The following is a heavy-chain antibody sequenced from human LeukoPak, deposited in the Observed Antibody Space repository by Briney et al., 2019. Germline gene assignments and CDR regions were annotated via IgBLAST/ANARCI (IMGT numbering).Heavy chain of an antibody. CDR2: ISKSGNYI. D-gene: IGHD3-10*01. CDR3: ARDVLLWFGESTEDY. V-gene: IGHV3-21*01. J-gene: IGHJ4*02. Sequence: GGSLRLSCAASGFTFNAYDMTWVRQAPGKGLEWVSSISKSGNYIYYADSVKGRFTISRDNAKNSLYLQMNSLRAEDTAVYYCARDVLLWFGESTEDYWGQGTLVTVSS. CDR1: GFTFNAYD.